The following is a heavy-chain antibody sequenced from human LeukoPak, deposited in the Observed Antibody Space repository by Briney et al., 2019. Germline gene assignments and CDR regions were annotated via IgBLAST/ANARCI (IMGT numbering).Heavy chain of an antibody. V-gene: IGHV2-5*02. Sequence: SGPTLVNPTQTLTLTCTFSGFSLSTSGVDVAWIRHPPGKALEWLALIYWDDDKRYSPSLKSRLTITKDTSKNQVVLTMTNMDPVDTATYYCTHRVAGVTFDIWGQGTMVTVSS. CDR2: IYWDDDK. D-gene: IGHD6-19*01. CDR3: THRVAGVTFDI. CDR1: GFSLSTSGVD. J-gene: IGHJ3*02.